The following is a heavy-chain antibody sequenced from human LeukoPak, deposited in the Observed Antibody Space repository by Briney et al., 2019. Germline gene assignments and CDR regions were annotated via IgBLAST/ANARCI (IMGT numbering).Heavy chain of an antibody. CDR3: ARYQYYYDSSGYRFDY. Sequence: SVKVSCKASGGTFSSYAISWLRQAPGQGLEWMGRINPIFGTANYAQKFQGRVTITTDESTSTAYMELSSLRPEDTAVYYCARYQYYYDSSGYRFDYWGQGTLVTVSS. J-gene: IGHJ4*02. V-gene: IGHV1-69*05. D-gene: IGHD3-22*01. CDR2: INPIFGTA. CDR1: GGTFSSYA.